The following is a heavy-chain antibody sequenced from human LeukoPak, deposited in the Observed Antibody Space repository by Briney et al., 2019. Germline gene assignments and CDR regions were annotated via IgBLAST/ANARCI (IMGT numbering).Heavy chain of an antibody. Sequence: GGPLRLSCAASGFTFSSYSMNWVRQAPGKGLEWVSYISSSSSTIYYADSVKGRFTISRDNAKNSLYLQMNSPRAEDTAVYYCARDRGDYDAFDIWGQGTMVTVSS. CDR1: GFTFSSYS. J-gene: IGHJ3*02. CDR3: ARDRGDYDAFDI. V-gene: IGHV3-48*01. CDR2: ISSSSSTI. D-gene: IGHD4-17*01.